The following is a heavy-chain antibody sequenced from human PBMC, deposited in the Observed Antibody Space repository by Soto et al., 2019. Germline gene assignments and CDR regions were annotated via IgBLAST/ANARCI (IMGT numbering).Heavy chain of an antibody. Sequence: QVQLVQSGAEVKKPGSSVKVSCKASGGTFSSYTISWVRQAPGQGLEWMGRIIPILGIANYAQKFQGRVTXXADKSTSTAYMELSSLRSEDTAVYYCARGAVGMDVWGQGTTVTVSS. J-gene: IGHJ6*02. CDR1: GGTFSSYT. V-gene: IGHV1-69*02. CDR2: IIPILGIA. CDR3: ARGAVGMDV.